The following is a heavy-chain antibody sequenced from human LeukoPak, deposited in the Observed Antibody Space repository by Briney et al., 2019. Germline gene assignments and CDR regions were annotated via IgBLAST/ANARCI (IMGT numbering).Heavy chain of an antibody. J-gene: IGHJ4*02. D-gene: IGHD6-19*01. Sequence: SETLSLTCTVSGGSISSGGYYWSWTRQPPGKGLEWIGYIYHSGSTYYNPSLKSRVTISVDRSKNQFSLKLSSVTAADTAVYYCARGHGIVVAGQGFDYWGQGTLVTVSS. V-gene: IGHV4-30-2*01. CDR2: IYHSGST. CDR3: ARGHGIVVAGQGFDY. CDR1: GGSISSGGYY.